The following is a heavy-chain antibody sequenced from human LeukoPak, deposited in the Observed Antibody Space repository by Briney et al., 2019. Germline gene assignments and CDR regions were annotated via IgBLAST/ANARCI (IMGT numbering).Heavy chain of an antibody. CDR3: AKDWAGNGGFDY. CDR1: GFIFSTSA. V-gene: IGHV3-30*18. Sequence: RSLRLSCAASGFIFSTSAMHWVRQAPGKGLEWVAVISYDGSKKYYAESVKGRFTISRDNSKNTLYLQVNSLRAEDTAVYYCAKDWAGNGGFDYWGQGTLVTVSS. J-gene: IGHJ4*02. D-gene: IGHD4-23*01. CDR2: ISYDGSKK.